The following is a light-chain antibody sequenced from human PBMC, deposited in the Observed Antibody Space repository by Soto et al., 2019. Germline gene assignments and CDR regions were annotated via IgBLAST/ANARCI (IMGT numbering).Light chain of an antibody. CDR2: EVR. V-gene: IGLV2-14*01. J-gene: IGLJ1*01. CDR1: SGDIGSYNS. CDR3: SSFTTSNTYV. Sequence: QSVRTQPASVSGSPGQSITISCTGTSGDIGSYNSVSWYQQHPGKAPKLLISEVRHRPSGVSDRFSGPQSANTASLTISGLQAEDEADYYCSSFTTSNTYVFGTGTKVTVL.